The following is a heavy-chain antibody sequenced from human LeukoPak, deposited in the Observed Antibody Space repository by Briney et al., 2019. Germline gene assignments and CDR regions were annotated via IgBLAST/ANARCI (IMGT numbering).Heavy chain of an antibody. V-gene: IGHV1-2*02. CDR2: INPNSGGT. J-gene: IGHJ4*02. CDR3: ARVPYYYDSSGYYPTTTLDY. D-gene: IGHD3-22*01. Sequence: ASVKVFCKASGYTFTGYYMHWVRQAPGQGLEWMGWINPNSGGTNYAQKFQGRVTMTRDTSISTAYMELSRLRSDDTAVYYCARVPYYYDSSGYYPTTTLDYWGQGTLVTVSS. CDR1: GYTFTGYY.